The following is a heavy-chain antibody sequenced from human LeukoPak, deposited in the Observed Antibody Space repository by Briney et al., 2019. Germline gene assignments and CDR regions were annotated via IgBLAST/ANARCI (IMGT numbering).Heavy chain of an antibody. CDR1: GFTVSSNY. Sequence: PGGSLTFSCAASGFTVSSNYMSWVRQAPGKGLEWVSVIYSGGSTYYADSVKGRFTISRDNSKNTVYLQMNSLRAEDTAVYYCARYYYDSSGYPYYFDYWGQGTLVTVSS. D-gene: IGHD3-22*01. CDR3: ARYYYDSSGYPYYFDY. CDR2: IYSGGST. J-gene: IGHJ4*02. V-gene: IGHV3-53*01.